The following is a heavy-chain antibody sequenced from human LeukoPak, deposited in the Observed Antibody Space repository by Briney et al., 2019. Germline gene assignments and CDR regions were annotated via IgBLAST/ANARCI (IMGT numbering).Heavy chain of an antibody. CDR1: GGTFSSYA. V-gene: IGHV1-69*13. J-gene: IGHJ6*02. CDR2: IIPIFGTG. Sequence: RASVKVSCKASGGTFSSYAISWVRQAPGQGLEWMGGIIPIFGTGNYAQKFQGRVTITADESTSTAYMELSSLRSEDTAVYYCARDRGRWFGEISRNYYYGMDVWGQGTTVTVSS. CDR3: ARDRGRWFGEISRNYYYGMDV. D-gene: IGHD3-10*01.